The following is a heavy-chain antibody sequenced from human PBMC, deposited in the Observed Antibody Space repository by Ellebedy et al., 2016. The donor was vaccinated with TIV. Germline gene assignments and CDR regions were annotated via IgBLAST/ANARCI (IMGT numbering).Heavy chain of an antibody. D-gene: IGHD2-8*01. CDR1: GYSFTSYW. J-gene: IGHJ6*02. CDR3: ARDNVLMVYAQLQYYYYYGMDV. V-gene: IGHV5-51*01. CDR2: IYPGDSDT. Sequence: GESLKISCKGSGYSFTSYWIGWVRQMPGKGLEWMGIIYPGDSDTRYSPSFQGQVTISADKSISTAYLQWSSLKASDTAMYYCARDNVLMVYAQLQYYYYYGMDVWGQGTTVTVSS.